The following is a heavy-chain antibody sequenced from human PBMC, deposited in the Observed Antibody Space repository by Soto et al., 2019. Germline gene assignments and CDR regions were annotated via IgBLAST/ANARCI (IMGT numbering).Heavy chain of an antibody. CDR1: GYTFTNYY. CDR3: AREPNESFYFDY. J-gene: IGHJ4*02. Sequence: ASVKVSCKASGYTFTNYYIHCLRQAPGQGLEWLGILRPRTGNTGYAQRFQGRVTMTRDTSTGTVYMELTSLKSDDTAVYYCAREPNESFYFDYWGQGTQVTVSS. CDR2: LRPRTGNT. V-gene: IGHV1-46*01.